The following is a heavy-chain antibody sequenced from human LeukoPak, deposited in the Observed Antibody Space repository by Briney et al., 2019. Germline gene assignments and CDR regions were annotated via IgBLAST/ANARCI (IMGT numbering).Heavy chain of an antibody. V-gene: IGHV3-30*02. CDR2: IRYDGSNK. J-gene: IGHJ4*02. CDR3: AAPGVPAATYYFDY. D-gene: IGHD2-2*01. Sequence: PGGSLRLSCAASGFTFSTYGMHWVRQAPGKGLDWVAFIRYDGSNKYYADSVKGRFTISRDNSKNTVYLQMNSLRAEDTAAYYCAAPGVPAATYYFDYWGQGTLVTVSS. CDR1: GFTFSTYG.